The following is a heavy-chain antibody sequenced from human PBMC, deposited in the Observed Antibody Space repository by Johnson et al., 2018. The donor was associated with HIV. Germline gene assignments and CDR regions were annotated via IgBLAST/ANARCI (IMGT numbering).Heavy chain of an antibody. V-gene: IGHV3-7*03. CDR3: TRDGVYSSPHDAFDI. CDR2: IKEDGSED. D-gene: IGHD6-13*01. J-gene: IGHJ3*02. CDR1: GFTVSSNY. Sequence: VQLVESGGGLIQPGGSLRLSCAASGFTVSSNYMSWVRQAPGKGLEWVANIKEDGSEDYYVDSLKGRFTISRDNAQNSLYLQMDNLRAEDSAVYYCTRDGVYSSPHDAFDIWGQGTVATVSS.